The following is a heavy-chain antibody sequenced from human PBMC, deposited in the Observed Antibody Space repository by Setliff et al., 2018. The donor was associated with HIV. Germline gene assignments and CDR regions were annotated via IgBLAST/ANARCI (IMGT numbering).Heavy chain of an antibody. V-gene: IGHV1-18*01. CDR2: ISTYSDET. CDR3: ARGYYYGMDV. J-gene: IGHJ6*02. CDR1: GYTFTAYG. Sequence: ASVKVSCKPSGYTFTAYGLSWVRQAPGQGLEWMGWISTYSDETSYAQKLQGRVTMTTDTSTSTAYMELRRLTFDDTAVYYCARGYYYGMDVWGQGTTVTVSS.